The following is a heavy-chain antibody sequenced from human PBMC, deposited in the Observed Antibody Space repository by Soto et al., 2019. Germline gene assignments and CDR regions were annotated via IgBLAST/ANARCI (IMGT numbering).Heavy chain of an antibody. V-gene: IGHV1-18*01. CDR1: GYTFTSYG. CDR3: ARDRRFDILTGYSENWFDP. CDR2: ISAYNGNT. D-gene: IGHD3-9*01. Sequence: ASVKVSCKASGYTFTSYGISWVRQAPGQGLEWMGWISAYNGNTNYAQKLQGRVTMTTDTSTSTAYMELRSLRSDDTAVYYCARDRRFDILTGYSENWFDPWGQGTLVTVSS. J-gene: IGHJ5*02.